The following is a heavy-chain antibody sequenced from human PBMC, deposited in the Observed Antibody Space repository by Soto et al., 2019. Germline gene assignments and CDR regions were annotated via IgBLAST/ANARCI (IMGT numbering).Heavy chain of an antibody. D-gene: IGHD3-9*01. J-gene: IGHJ5*02. CDR1: GFTFSSYG. CDR3: ARDRFVYFDWPQYNWFDP. V-gene: IGHV3-33*01. CDR2: IWYDGSNK. Sequence: GGSLRLSCAASGFTFSSYGMHWVRQAPGKGLEWVAVIWYDGSNKYYADSVKGRFTISRDNSKNTLYLQMNSLRAEDTAVYYCARDRFVYFDWPQYNWFDPWGQGTLVTVSS.